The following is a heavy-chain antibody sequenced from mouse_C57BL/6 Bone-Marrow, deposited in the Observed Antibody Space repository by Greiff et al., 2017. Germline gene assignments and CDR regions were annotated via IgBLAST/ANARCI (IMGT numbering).Heavy chain of an antibody. V-gene: IGHV1-80*01. J-gene: IGHJ1*03. Sequence: VQLQQSGAELVKPGASVKISCKASGYAFSSYWMNWVKQRPGTGLEWIGQIYPGDGDTNYNGKFKGKATLTADKSSSTAYMQLSSLTSEDSAVYFCARGGLRRGTRQVDVWGTGTTVTVSS. CDR1: GYAFSSYW. CDR3: ARGGLRRGTRQVDV. D-gene: IGHD2-4*01. CDR2: IYPGDGDT.